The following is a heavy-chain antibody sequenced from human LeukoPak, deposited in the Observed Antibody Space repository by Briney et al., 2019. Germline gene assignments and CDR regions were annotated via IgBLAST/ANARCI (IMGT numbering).Heavy chain of an antibody. J-gene: IGHJ4*02. CDR2: ISYDGSNK. V-gene: IGHV3-30-3*01. CDR3: ARDEGYTYGHPFDY. CDR1: GFTFSGYS. Sequence: PGGSLRLSCAAPGFTFSGYSVHWVRQAPGKGLEWVALISYDGSNKYYADSVRGRFTISRDNSKNTLYLQMDNLRTEDTAVYYCARDEGYTYGHPFDYWGQGTLVTVSS. D-gene: IGHD5-18*01.